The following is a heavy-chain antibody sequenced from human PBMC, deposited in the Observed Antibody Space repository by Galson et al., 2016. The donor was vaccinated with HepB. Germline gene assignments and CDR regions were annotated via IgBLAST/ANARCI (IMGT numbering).Heavy chain of an antibody. CDR3: ARGSYDISKIWYFDL. V-gene: IGHV3-13*01. CDR2: IGTGGDT. Sequence: SLRLSCAASGFTFNTYDMHWVRQATGKDLQWVSAIGTGGDTYYPDSVKGRFTISRENAKNSLYLQMNSLRAGDTAVYYCARGSYDISKIWYFDLGGRGTLGTVSS. D-gene: IGHD3-9*01. J-gene: IGHJ2*01. CDR1: GFTFNTYD.